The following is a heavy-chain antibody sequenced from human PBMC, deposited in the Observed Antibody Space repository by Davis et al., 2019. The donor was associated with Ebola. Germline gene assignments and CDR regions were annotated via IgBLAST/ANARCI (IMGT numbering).Heavy chain of an antibody. V-gene: IGHV1-2*02. D-gene: IGHD4-17*01. Sequence: ASVKVSCKASGYTFTGYYMHWVRQAPGQGLEWMGWINPNSGGTNYAQKFQGRVTMTRDTSISTAYMELSRLRSDDTAVYYCARVPHLPTVTRRGYFDYWGQGTLVTVSS. CDR1: GYTFTGYY. J-gene: IGHJ4*02. CDR3: ARVPHLPTVTRRGYFDY. CDR2: INPNSGGT.